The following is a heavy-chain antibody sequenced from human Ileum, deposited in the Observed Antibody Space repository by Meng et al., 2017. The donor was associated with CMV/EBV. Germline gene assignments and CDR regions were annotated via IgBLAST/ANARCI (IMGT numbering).Heavy chain of an antibody. CDR2: IYYSGST. Sequence: SISSGDYYWSWIRQPPGKGPEWIGYIYYSGSTYYNPSLKSRVTISVDTSKNQFSLKLSSVTAADTAVYYCARRTMGKCSSSYYWFDPWGQGTLVTVSS. V-gene: IGHV4-30-4*08. J-gene: IGHJ5*02. D-gene: IGHD6-6*01. CDR1: SISSGDYY. CDR3: ARRTMGKCSSSYYWFDP.